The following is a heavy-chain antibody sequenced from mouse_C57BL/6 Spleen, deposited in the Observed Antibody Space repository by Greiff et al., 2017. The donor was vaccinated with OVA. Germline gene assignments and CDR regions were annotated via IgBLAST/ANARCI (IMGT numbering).Heavy chain of an antibody. V-gene: IGHV14-1*01. CDR3: TIYYGNYVDLAWFAY. CDR1: GFNIKDYY. D-gene: IGHD2-1*01. Sequence: VQLQQSGAELVRPGASVKLSCTASGFNIKDYYMHWVKQRPEQGLEWIGRIDPEDGDTEYAPKFQGKATMTADTSSNTAYLQLSSLTSEDTAVYYCTIYYGNYVDLAWFAYWGQGTLVTVSA. J-gene: IGHJ3*01. CDR2: IDPEDGDT.